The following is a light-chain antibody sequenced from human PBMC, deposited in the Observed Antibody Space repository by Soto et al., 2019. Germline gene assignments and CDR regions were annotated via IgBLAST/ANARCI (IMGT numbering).Light chain of an antibody. J-gene: IGKJ5*01. Sequence: EIVLTQSPGTLSLSPGERATLSCRASQSVSSSYLAWYQQKPVQAPRLLIYGASSRATGIPDRFSGSGSGTDFTLTISSLESEDFAIYYCQQRSNWPTFGQGTRLEIK. CDR1: QSVSSSY. V-gene: IGKV3D-20*02. CDR2: GAS. CDR3: QQRSNWPT.